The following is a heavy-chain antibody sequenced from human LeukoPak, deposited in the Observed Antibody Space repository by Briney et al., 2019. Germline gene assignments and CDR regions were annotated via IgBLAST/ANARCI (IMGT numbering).Heavy chain of an antibody. J-gene: IGHJ4*02. CDR3: AKYYDYIWGSYRYMDY. V-gene: IGHV3-23*01. D-gene: IGHD3-16*02. CDR2: ISASVGST. CDR1: GFTLISYA. Sequence: PGRSLRLSCAPYGFTLISYAMSWVRPAPRDGLEWVSSISASVGSTNYTDSMKGRVTISRDNSKNTLYLQMNSLRAEDTAVYYCAKYYDYIWGSYRYMDYWGQGALVTVSS.